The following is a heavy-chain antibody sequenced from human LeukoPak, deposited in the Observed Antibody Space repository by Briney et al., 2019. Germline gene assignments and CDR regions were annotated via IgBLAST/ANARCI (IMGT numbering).Heavy chain of an antibody. V-gene: IGHV4-34*01. Sequence: KPSETLSLTCAVYGGSFSGYYWSWIRQPPGKGLEWIGEINHSGSTNYNPSLKSRVTISVDTSKNQFSLKLSPVTAADTAVYYCASIAVAGRGYWGQGTLVTVSS. D-gene: IGHD6-19*01. CDR1: GGSFSGYY. CDR2: INHSGST. J-gene: IGHJ4*02. CDR3: ASIAVAGRGY.